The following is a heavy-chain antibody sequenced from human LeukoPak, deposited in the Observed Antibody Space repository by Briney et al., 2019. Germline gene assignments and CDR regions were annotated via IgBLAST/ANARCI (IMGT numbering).Heavy chain of an antibody. CDR3: ARDPLYSSSGRLDAFDI. D-gene: IGHD6-13*01. V-gene: IGHV3-53*01. CDR2: IYSGGST. J-gene: IGHJ3*02. CDR1: GFNVSSNY. Sequence: PGGSLRLSCAASGFNVSSNYMSWVRQAPGKGLEWVSVIYSGGSTYYADSVKGRFTISRDNSKNTLYLQMNSLRAEDTAVYYCARDPLYSSSGRLDAFDIWGQGTMVTVSS.